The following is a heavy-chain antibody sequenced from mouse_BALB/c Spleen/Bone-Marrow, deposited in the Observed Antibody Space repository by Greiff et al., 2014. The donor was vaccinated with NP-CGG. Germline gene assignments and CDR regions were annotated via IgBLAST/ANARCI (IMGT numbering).Heavy chain of an antibody. D-gene: IGHD1-1*01. CDR3: ARSDYYGSSYKAWFTY. J-gene: IGHJ3*01. CDR2: IYPYNGGT. Sequence: EVQVVESGPELVKPGTSMKISCKASGYSFTAYTMNWVKQSHGKNLEWIGLIYPYNGGTTYNQKFKNKASFTIDKASSTAYMELLSLTSEDSAVYYCARSDYYGSSYKAWFTYWGQGTLVTVSA. V-gene: IGHV1-18*01. CDR1: GYSFTAYT.